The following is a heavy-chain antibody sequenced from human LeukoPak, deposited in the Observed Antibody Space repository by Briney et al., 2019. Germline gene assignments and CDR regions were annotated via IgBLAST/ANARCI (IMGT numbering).Heavy chain of an antibody. D-gene: IGHD3-3*01. CDR3: AKDDPLYDFWSGHNY. V-gene: IGHV3-23*01. J-gene: IGHJ4*02. CDR2: ISGSGGST. Sequence: PGGSLRLSCAASGFTFSSYAMSWVRQAPGKGLEWVSAISGSGGSTYYVDSVKGRFTISRDNSKNTLYLQMNSLRAEDTAVYYCAKDDPLYDFWSGHNYWGQGTLVTVSS. CDR1: GFTFSSYA.